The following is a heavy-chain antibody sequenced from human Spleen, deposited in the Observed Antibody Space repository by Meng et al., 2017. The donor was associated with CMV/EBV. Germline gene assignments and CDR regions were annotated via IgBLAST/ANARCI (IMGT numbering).Heavy chain of an antibody. D-gene: IGHD1-14*01. CDR2: INHSGST. Sequence: QLHHWGAGLFKPSETLTLTCAVYCGSFSVYYWSWIRQPPGKGLEWIGEINHSGSTNYNPSLKSRVTISVDTSKNQFSLKLSSVTAADTAVYYCARSGRFDYWGQGTLVTVSS. V-gene: IGHV4-34*01. CDR1: CGSFSVYY. J-gene: IGHJ4*02. CDR3: ARSGRFDY.